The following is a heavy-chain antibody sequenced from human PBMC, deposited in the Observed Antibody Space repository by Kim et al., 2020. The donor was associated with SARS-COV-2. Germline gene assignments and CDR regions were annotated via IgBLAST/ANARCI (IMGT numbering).Heavy chain of an antibody. CDR2: ISSNGADP. V-gene: IGHV3-64*02. Sequence: GGSLRLSCAASGFIFDTYAMHWVRQTPGRRLEYVSAISSNGADPYYADSVKGRFIISRDNSKNTMYLQMGSLRAEDMAVYYCAREGRHCSGTACYLFDCWGQGTLVTVSS. CDR1: GFIFDTYA. D-gene: IGHD2-2*01. J-gene: IGHJ4*02. CDR3: AREGRHCSGTACYLFDC.